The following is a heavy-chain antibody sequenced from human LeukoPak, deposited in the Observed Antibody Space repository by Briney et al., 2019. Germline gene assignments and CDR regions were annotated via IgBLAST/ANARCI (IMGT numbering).Heavy chain of an antibody. D-gene: IGHD2-2*01. V-gene: IGHV3-74*01. CDR3: ARDLSIRYCSSTSCHAVYGMDV. CDR2: INSDGSST. CDR1: GFTFSSYA. J-gene: IGHJ6*02. Sequence: PGGSLRLSCAASGFTFSSYAMSWVRQAPGKGLVWVSRINSDGSSTSYADSVKGRFTISRDNAKNTLYLQMNSLRAEDTAVYYCARDLSIRYCSSTSCHAVYGMDVWGQGTTVTVSS.